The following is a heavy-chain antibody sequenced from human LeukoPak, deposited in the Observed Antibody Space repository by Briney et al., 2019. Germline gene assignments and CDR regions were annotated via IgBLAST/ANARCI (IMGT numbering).Heavy chain of an antibody. J-gene: IGHJ1*01. V-gene: IGHV4-39*07. CDR1: SGSISTSNYY. Sequence: SETLSLTCTVSSGSISTSNYYWGWVRQPPGKALEWIGNIFYSGSTYYSPSLKSRVTISLDTSRNQFSLKLNSVTAADTAVYYCARPIGYGSSWPREGFQHWGQGTLVTVSS. CDR3: ARPIGYGSSWPREGFQH. CDR2: IFYSGST. D-gene: IGHD6-13*01.